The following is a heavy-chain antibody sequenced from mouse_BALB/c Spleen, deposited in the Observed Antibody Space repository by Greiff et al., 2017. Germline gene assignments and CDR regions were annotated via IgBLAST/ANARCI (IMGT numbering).Heavy chain of an antibody. D-gene: IGHD2-4*01. V-gene: IGHV7-3*02. Sequence: EVHLVESGGGLVQPGGSLRLSCATSGFTFTDYYMSWVRQPPGKALEWLGFIRNKPNGYTTEYSASVKGRFTISRDNSQSILYLHMNTLRAEDSATYYCARDKDYDYHWYFDLWGAGTTVTVSS. CDR1: GFTFTDYY. CDR3: ARDKDYDYHWYFDL. CDR2: IRNKPNGYTT. J-gene: IGHJ1*01.